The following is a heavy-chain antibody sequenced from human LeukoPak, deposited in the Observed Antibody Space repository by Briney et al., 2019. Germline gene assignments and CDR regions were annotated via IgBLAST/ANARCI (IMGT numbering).Heavy chain of an antibody. Sequence: SETLSLTCTVSGGSISSYYWSWIRQPPGKGLEGIGYIYYSGSTNYNPSLKSRVTISVATSKNQFSLKLSSVTDADTAVYYCASGKAAGNYYYYYYGMDVWGQGTTVTVSS. CDR3: ASGKAAGNYYYYYYGMDV. CDR2: IYYSGST. V-gene: IGHV4-59*08. D-gene: IGHD6-13*01. J-gene: IGHJ6*02. CDR1: GGSISSYY.